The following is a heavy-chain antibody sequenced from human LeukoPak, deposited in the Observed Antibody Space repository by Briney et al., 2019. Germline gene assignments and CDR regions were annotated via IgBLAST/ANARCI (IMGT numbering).Heavy chain of an antibody. CDR3: ARGWLAETMVVTPYNY. Sequence: SVKVSCKASGGTFISYAINWVRQAPGQGLEWMGGIIPIFGTANYAQKFQGRVTITADESTSTAYMELSSLRSEDTAMYYCARGWLAETMVVTPYNYWGQGTLVTVSS. CDR1: GGTFISYA. V-gene: IGHV1-69*13. J-gene: IGHJ4*02. D-gene: IGHD4-23*01. CDR2: IIPIFGTA.